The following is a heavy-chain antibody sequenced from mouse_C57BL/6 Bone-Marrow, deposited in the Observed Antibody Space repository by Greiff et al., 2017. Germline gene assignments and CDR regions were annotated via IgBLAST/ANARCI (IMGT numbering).Heavy chain of an antibody. V-gene: IGHV1-81*01. CDR3: ARDHYYGSSLYYFDY. J-gene: IGHJ2*01. D-gene: IGHD1-1*01. CDR1: GYTFTSYG. CDR2: IYPRSGNT. Sequence: VQLQESGAELARPGASVKLSCKASGYTFTSYGISWVKQRTGQGLEWIGEIYPRSGNTYYNEKFKGKATLTADKSSSTAYMELRSLTSEDSAVYFCARDHYYGSSLYYFDYWGKGTTLTVSS.